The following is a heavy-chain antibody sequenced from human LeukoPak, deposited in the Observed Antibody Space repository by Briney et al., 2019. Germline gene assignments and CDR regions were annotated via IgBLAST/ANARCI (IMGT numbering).Heavy chain of an antibody. J-gene: IGHJ3*02. Sequence: GGSLRLSCAASGFTFSSYAMHWVRQAPGKGLEWVAVISYDGSNKYYADSVKGRFTISRDSSKNTLYLQMNSLRAEDTAVYYCAKDSYSSSSPETDAFDIWGQGTMVTVSS. CDR1: GFTFSSYA. V-gene: IGHV3-30-3*01. CDR2: ISYDGSNK. CDR3: AKDSYSSSSPETDAFDI. D-gene: IGHD6-6*01.